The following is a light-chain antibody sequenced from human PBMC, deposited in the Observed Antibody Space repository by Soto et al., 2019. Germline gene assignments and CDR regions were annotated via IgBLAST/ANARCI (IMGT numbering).Light chain of an antibody. CDR1: SSDVGSYNL. CDR3: STYAGRVV. Sequence: QSALTQPASVSGYPGQSITISCTGTSSDVGSYNLVSWYQQHPGKAPKLMIYEGTNRPSGVSNRFSGSKSGNTASLTISGLQAEDEAHYYCSTYAGRVVFGGGTKLTVL. CDR2: EGT. J-gene: IGLJ3*02. V-gene: IGLV2-23*01.